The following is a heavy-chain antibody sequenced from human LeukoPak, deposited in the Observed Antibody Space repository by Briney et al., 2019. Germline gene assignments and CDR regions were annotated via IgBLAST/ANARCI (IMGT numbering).Heavy chain of an antibody. J-gene: IGHJ3*02. CDR2: ISSSSSTI. D-gene: IGHD6-13*01. CDR1: GFTFSSYS. Sequence: PGGFLRLSCAASGFTFSSYSMNWVRQAPGKGLEWVSYISSSSSTIYYADSVKGRFTISRDNAKNSLYLQINSLRAEDTAVYYCASLVAAAGLDAFDIWGQGTMVTVSS. CDR3: ASLVAAAGLDAFDI. V-gene: IGHV3-48*04.